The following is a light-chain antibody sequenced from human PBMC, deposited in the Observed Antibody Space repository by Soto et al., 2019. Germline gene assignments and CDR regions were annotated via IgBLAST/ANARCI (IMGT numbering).Light chain of an antibody. CDR3: QHYNSYSEA. V-gene: IGKV1-39*01. CDR2: AAS. J-gene: IGKJ1*01. CDR1: QSISSY. Sequence: IQMTRGPCSLSASVGDRVTITCRASQSISSYLNWYQQKPGKAPKLLIYAASSLQSGVPSRFSGSGSGTEFTLTISSLQPDDFAPYYCQHYNSYSEAFGPGTKVDI.